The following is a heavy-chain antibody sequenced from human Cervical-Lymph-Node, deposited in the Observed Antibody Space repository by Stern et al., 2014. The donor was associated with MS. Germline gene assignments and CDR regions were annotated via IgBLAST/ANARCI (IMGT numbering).Heavy chain of an antibody. CDR3: AKGRDSSGYNAFDV. CDR1: GFTFGDFS. CDR2: IRWNSVRV. D-gene: IGHD3-22*01. J-gene: IGHJ3*01. V-gene: IGHV3-9*01. Sequence: MQLVQSGGGLIQPGGSVRLSFAASGFTFGDFSLHLVRQVPGKGLEWVSGIRWNSVRVAYADFVKGRFTVSRDNAKSSLFLQVNSLRAEDTALYYCAKGRDSSGYNAFDVWGQGTMVTVSS.